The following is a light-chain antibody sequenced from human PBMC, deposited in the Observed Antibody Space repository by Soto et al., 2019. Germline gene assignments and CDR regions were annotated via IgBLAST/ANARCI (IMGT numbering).Light chain of an antibody. CDR3: QQYGSSSWT. Sequence: EIVLTQSPGTLSLSPGERATLSCRASQSVSSISLAWYQQEPGQAPRLLMYGASSRATGIPDRFSGSGSGTDFTLTISRLEPEDSAVDYCQQYGSSSWTFGQGTKVEIK. J-gene: IGKJ1*01. V-gene: IGKV3-20*01. CDR2: GAS. CDR1: QSVSSIS.